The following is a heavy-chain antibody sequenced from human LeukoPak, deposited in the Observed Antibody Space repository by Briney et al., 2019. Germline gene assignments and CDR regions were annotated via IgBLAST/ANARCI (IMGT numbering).Heavy chain of an antibody. D-gene: IGHD5-12*01. CDR2: IYFGDSDT. J-gene: IGHJ4*02. Sequence: GESLKISCTGSGDYFISYCVGWVRQLPGKGLEWVASIYFGDSDTRYSPSFQGRVTISADKSIRTAYLQWSSLESSDTAIYYCASPPPYSRYDYVAHSWGQGTLVTVSS. CDR1: GDYFISYC. CDR3: ASPPPYSRYDYVAHS. V-gene: IGHV5-51*01.